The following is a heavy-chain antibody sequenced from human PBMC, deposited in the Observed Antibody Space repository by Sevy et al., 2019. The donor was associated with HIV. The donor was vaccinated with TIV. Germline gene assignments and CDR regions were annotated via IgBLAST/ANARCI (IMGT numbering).Heavy chain of an antibody. D-gene: IGHD3-22*01. CDR1: GFTFSNYA. V-gene: IGHV3-23*01. CDR2: ISGSGGSGDKT. CDR3: ARKYDSSGYFDY. Sequence: GGSLRLSCAASGFTFSNYAMNWVRQAPGKGLEWVSGISGSGGSGDKTNYADSVKGRFTISSDDSKNSLYLQLNSLRAEDTAIYYCARKYDSSGYFDYWGQGTLVTVSS. J-gene: IGHJ4*02.